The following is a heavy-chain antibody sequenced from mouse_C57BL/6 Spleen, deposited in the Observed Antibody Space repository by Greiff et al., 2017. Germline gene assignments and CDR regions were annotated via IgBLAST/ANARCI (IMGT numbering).Heavy chain of an antibody. CDR1: GYTFTSYW. V-gene: IGHV1-72*01. CDR3: ARDYGSSLLDWYFDV. D-gene: IGHD1-1*01. J-gene: IGHJ1*03. CDR2: IDPNSGGT. Sequence: QVQLQQPGAELVKPGASVKLSCKASGYTFTSYWMHWVKQRPGRGLEWIGRIDPNSGGTKYNEKFKSKATLTVDKPSSTAYMQLSSLTSEDSAVYYCARDYGSSLLDWYFDVWGTGATVTVAS.